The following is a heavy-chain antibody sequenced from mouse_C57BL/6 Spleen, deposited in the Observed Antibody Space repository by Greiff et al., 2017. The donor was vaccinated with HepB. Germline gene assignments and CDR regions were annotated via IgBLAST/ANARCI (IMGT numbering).Heavy chain of an antibody. D-gene: IGHD2-4*01. Sequence: QVQLQQSGAELMKPGASVKLSCKATGYTFTGYWIEWVKQRPGHGLEWIGEILPGSGSTNYNEKFKGKATFTADTSSNTAYMQLSSLTTEDSAIYYCAREGQRGYDYDGDWFAYWGQGTLVTVSA. J-gene: IGHJ3*01. CDR1: GYTFTGYW. V-gene: IGHV1-9*01. CDR2: ILPGSGST. CDR3: AREGQRGYDYDGDWFAY.